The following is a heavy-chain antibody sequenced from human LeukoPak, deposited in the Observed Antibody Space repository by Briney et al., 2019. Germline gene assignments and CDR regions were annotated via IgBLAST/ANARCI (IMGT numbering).Heavy chain of an antibody. CDR3: AREGKAVAATIDY. V-gene: IGHV3-48*04. CDR2: ISSSGSTI. Sequence: GGSLRLSCAASGFTFSSYGMTWVRQAPGKGLEWVSYISSSGSTIYYADSVKGRFTIPRDNAKNSLYLQMNSLRAEDTAVYYCAREGKAVAATIDYWGQGTLVTVSS. D-gene: IGHD6-19*01. J-gene: IGHJ4*02. CDR1: GFTFSSYG.